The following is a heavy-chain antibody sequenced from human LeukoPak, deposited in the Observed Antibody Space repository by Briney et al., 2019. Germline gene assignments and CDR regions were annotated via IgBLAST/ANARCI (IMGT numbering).Heavy chain of an antibody. CDR3: ARDLVGNFDY. V-gene: IGHV3-21*01. J-gene: IGHJ4*02. Sequence: GGSLRLSCAASGFTFSSYTMNWVRQAPGKGLEWVSSISSSSSYIYYADSVKGRFTISRDNAKNSLYLQMNSLRAEDTAVYYCARDLVGNFDYWGQGTLVTVSS. CDR2: ISSSSSYI. CDR1: GFTFSSYT. D-gene: IGHD1-26*01.